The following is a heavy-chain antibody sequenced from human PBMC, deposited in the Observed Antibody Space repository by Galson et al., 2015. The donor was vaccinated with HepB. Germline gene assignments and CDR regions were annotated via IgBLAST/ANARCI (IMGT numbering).Heavy chain of an antibody. V-gene: IGHV3-30*02. CDR2: IRYDGSNK. CDR3: AKVGGPVGSNAFDI. CDR1: GFTFSSYG. D-gene: IGHD1-26*01. J-gene: IGHJ3*02. Sequence: SLRLSCAASGFTFSSYGMHWVRQAPGKGLEWVAFIRYDGSNKYYADSVKGRFTISRDNSKNTLYLQMNSLRAEDTAVYYCAKVGGPVGSNAFDIWGQGTMVTVSS.